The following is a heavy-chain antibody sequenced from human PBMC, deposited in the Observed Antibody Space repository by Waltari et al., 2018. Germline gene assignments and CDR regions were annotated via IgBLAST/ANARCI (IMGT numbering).Heavy chain of an antibody. Sequence: VQLEESGGGLVQPGGSLRLSCEASGFTLRTYWMSWVRQAPGKGLEWGANIKEDGSERHYVDSVKGRFTISRDNSRNSLYLQMDSLRGEDTAVYFCAREYSEFNDALDAWGQGTLVTVSS. V-gene: IGHV3-7*01. CDR1: GFTLRTYW. J-gene: IGHJ5*02. CDR3: AREYSEFNDALDA. D-gene: IGHD1-26*01. CDR2: IKEDGSER.